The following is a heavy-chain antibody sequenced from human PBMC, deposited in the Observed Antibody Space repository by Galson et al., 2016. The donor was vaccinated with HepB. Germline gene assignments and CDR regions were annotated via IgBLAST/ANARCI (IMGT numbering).Heavy chain of an antibody. D-gene: IGHD3-22*01. CDR1: GFIVNNNY. V-gene: IGHV3-53*01. Sequence: SLGLSCAASGFIVNNNYMNWVRQAPGKGLEWVSVIYSDGSTYYADSVKGRFTISGDNSKNMLYLQMNTLRAEDTAVFYCARDPYYYDSRGYTTGFDVWGQGTMVTVSS. CDR3: ARDPYYYDSRGYTTGFDV. CDR2: IYSDGST. J-gene: IGHJ3*01.